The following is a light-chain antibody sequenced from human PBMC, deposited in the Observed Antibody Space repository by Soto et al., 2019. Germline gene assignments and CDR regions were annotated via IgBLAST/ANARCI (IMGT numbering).Light chain of an antibody. CDR2: GAS. J-gene: IGKJ2*01. V-gene: IGKV3D-15*01. CDR3: QQYSNRYT. CDR1: QSVSSS. Sequence: EIVMTQSPVTLSVSPGERATLSCRASQSVSSSLAWYQHKPGQAPRLLIYGASIRATGIPARFSGSGSGTEFTLTISSLQSEDFSAYYCQQYSNRYTLGQGTKLEIK.